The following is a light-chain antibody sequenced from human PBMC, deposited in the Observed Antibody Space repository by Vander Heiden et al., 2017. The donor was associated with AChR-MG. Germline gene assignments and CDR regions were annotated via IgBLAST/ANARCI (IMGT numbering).Light chain of an antibody. CDR1: QDITTY. Sequence: DIQMTQSPSSLSSSVGDRVTITCRASQDITTYLSWFQHKPGKAPKLLIHSASTLQVGVSSKFSGSGSGTDFTLTISSLQPEDFATYYCQQTYHIPYTFGQGTKVDI. J-gene: IGKJ2*01. CDR3: QQTYHIPYT. V-gene: IGKV1-39*01. CDR2: SAS.